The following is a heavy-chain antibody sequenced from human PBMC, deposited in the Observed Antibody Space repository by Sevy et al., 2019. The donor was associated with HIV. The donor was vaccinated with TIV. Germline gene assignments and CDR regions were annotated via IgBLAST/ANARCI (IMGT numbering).Heavy chain of an antibody. Sequence: ASVKVSCKASGYTITRYYMHWVRQAPGQGLEGMGIINPGDGGTTYAQKFQDRVTMTRDTSTSTVYMELNNLRSEDTAVYYCASYTTGSQGDYWGQGTPVTVSS. D-gene: IGHD1-1*01. V-gene: IGHV1-46*01. CDR2: INPGDGGT. CDR3: ASYTTGSQGDY. CDR1: GYTITRYY. J-gene: IGHJ4*02.